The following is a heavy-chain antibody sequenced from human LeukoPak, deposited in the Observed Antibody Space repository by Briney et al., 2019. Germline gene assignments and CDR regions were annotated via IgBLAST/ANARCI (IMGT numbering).Heavy chain of an antibody. D-gene: IGHD1-26*01. CDR1: GFTFSSYE. CDR3: ARLPRAVLPGY. CDR2: ISSSGSTI. J-gene: IGHJ4*02. V-gene: IGHV3-48*03. Sequence: GGSLRLSCAASGFTFSSYEMNCVRQAPGKGQEWVSYISSSGSTIYYADSVKGRFTISRDNAKNSLYLQMNSLRAEDTAVYYCARLPRAVLPGYWGQGTLVTVSS.